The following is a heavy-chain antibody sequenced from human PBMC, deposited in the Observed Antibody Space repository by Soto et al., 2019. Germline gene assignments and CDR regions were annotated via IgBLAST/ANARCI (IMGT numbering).Heavy chain of an antibody. J-gene: IGHJ6*04. CDR2: ISGSGDST. D-gene: IGHD6-13*01. CDR1: GFTFSSCA. V-gene: IGHV3-23*01. CDR3: AKVIAGGEITQNYYYSYGKDV. Sequence: GGSLRLSCAASGFTFSSCAMSWVRQAPGKGLEWVSGISGSGDSTYYADYVKGRLIISRDNSKNTLYLQMNSLRADDTAVYYCAKVIAGGEITQNYYYSYGKDVWGKGTTVTVPS.